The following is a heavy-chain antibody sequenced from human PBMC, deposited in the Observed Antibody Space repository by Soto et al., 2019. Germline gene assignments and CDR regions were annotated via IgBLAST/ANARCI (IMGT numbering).Heavy chain of an antibody. CDR2: INHSGST. CDR3: ARGPTEREYSSPSYYFDY. CDR1: GGSFSGYY. Sequence: SETLSLTCAVYGGSFSGYYWSWIRQPPGKGLEWIGEINHSGSTNYNPSLKSRVTISVDTSKNQFSLKLSSVTAADTAVYYCARGPTEREYSSPSYYFDYWGLGTLVTVSS. J-gene: IGHJ4*02. D-gene: IGHD6-6*01. V-gene: IGHV4-34*01.